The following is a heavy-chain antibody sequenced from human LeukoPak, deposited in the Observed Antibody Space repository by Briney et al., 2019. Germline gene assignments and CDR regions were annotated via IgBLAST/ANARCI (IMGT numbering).Heavy chain of an antibody. V-gene: IGHV3-21*06. Sequence: GGSLRLSCEASGFTFDTYTVNWVRQAPGKGLEWVSSIASDTTYMKYADSVKGRFTVSRGNAKNSVFLEMKSLRADDTAIYFCARDYYDSGASATFDYWGRGTLVTVSS. D-gene: IGHD3-16*01. CDR2: IASDTTYM. J-gene: IGHJ4*02. CDR1: GFTFDTYT. CDR3: ARDYYDSGASATFDY.